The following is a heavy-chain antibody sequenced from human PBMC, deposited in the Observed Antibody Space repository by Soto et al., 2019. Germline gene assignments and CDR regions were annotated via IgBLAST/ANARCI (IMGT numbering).Heavy chain of an antibody. CDR2: IDPSDSYT. J-gene: IGHJ3*02. V-gene: IGHV5-10-1*01. CDR1: GYSFTSYW. D-gene: IGHD2-15*01. CDR3: ATQSIVVVAATVAFDI. Sequence: GESLKISCKGSGYSFTSYWISLVLHMPGKGLEWMGRIDPSDSYTNYSPSFQGHVTISADKSISTAYLQWSSLKASDTAMYYCATQSIVVVAATVAFDIWGQGTMVTVSS.